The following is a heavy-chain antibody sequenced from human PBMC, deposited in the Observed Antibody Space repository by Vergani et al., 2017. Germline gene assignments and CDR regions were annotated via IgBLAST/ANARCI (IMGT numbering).Heavy chain of an antibody. D-gene: IGHD5-12*01. CDR3: TKGSVYYHDSAGHGYDPYTGFDL. V-gene: IGHV3-7*03. Sequence: EVEVVESGGGLVQPGGSLRLSCAASGFRFSNYWMHWLRQAPGKGLEWVAAIKGDGSAKQYVESVKGRFTISRDNAKSSLYLQMNSLRFEDTAVYFCTKGSVYYHDSAGHGYDPYTGFDLWGQGTVVTVSS. J-gene: IGHJ3*01. CDR1: GFRFSNYW. CDR2: IKGDGSAK.